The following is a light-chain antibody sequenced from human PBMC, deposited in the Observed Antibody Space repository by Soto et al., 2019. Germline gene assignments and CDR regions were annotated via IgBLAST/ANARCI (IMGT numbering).Light chain of an antibody. Sequence: QSVLTQPASVSGSPGQSITISCTGTSSDVGGYKHVSWYQHHPGKAPKLMIYEVSNRSSGVSNRFSGSKSGYTASLTISGLQAEDEADYYCNSQRSSGIRVFGTGTKVTVL. CDR3: NSQRSSGIRV. J-gene: IGLJ1*01. V-gene: IGLV2-14*01. CDR1: SSDVGGYKH. CDR2: EVS.